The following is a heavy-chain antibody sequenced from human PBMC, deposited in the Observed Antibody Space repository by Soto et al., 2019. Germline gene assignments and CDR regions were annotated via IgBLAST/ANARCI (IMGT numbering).Heavy chain of an antibody. J-gene: IGHJ6*02. CDR1: DDFISSYY. CDR2: VSTNGAT. Sequence: SETLSLTCTVSDDFISSYYWNWIRQPAGKGLEWIGRVSTNGATNYNPSLESRVTMSVDTSKNQFSLKLTSVTATDTAVYFCARADYEILTGSYAMDVWGQGTTVTVSS. V-gene: IGHV4-4*07. D-gene: IGHD3-9*01. CDR3: ARADYEILTGSYAMDV.